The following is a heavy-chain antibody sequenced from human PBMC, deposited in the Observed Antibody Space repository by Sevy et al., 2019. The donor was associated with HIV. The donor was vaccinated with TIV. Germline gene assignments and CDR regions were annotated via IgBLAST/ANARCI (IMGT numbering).Heavy chain of an antibody. V-gene: IGHV6-1*01. J-gene: IGHJ4*02. CDR3: ARGGPSRRSPINFDY. CDR1: GDSVSSNSAA. Sequence: QSQTLSLTCAISGDSVSSNSAAWNWIRQSPSRGLEWLGRTYYRSKWYNDYAVSVKSRITINPDTSKNQFSLQLNSVTPEDTAVYYCARGGPSRRSPINFDYWGQGTLVTVSS. CDR2: TYYRSKWYN. D-gene: IGHD1-20*01.